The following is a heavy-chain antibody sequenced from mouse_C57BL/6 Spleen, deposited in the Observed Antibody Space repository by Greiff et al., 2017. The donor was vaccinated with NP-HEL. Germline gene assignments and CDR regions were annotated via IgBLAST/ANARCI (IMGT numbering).Heavy chain of an antibody. CDR3: TRWLGIPYYFDY. V-gene: IGHV1-15*01. CDR2: IDPETGGT. Sequence: QVQLQQSGAELVRPGASVTLSCKASGYTFTDYEMHWVKQTPVHGLEWIGAIDPETGGTAYNQKFKGKAILTADKSSSTAYMELRSLTSEDSAVYYCTRWLGIPYYFDYWGQGTTLTVSS. D-gene: IGHD3-3*01. CDR1: GYTFTDYE. J-gene: IGHJ2*01.